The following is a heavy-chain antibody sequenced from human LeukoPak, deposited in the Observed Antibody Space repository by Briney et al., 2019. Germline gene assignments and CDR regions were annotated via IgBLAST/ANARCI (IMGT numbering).Heavy chain of an antibody. Sequence: SGGSLRLSCAASGFTFSSYAMSWVRQAPGKGLEWVSAISGSGGSTYYADSVKGRITLSRDNSNNTLYLHMNSLRPEDTALYYCAAALTGPTGLDYWGQGTLVTVSS. CDR1: GFTFSSYA. V-gene: IGHV3-23*01. J-gene: IGHJ4*02. CDR2: ISGSGGST. D-gene: IGHD1-14*01. CDR3: AAALTGPTGLDY.